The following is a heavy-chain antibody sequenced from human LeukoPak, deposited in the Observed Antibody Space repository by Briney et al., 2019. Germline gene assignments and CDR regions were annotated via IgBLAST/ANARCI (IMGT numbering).Heavy chain of an antibody. CDR1: GYTFTSYD. CDR2: MNPNSGNT. Sequence: VASVKVSCKASGYTFTSYDINWVRQATGQGLEWMGWMNPNSGNTGYAQKFQGRVTITRNTSISTAYMELSSLRSEDTAVYYCARGISRQRAEDTGVYYYYMDVWGKGTTVTVSS. D-gene: IGHD6-25*01. CDR3: ARGISRQRAEDTGVYYYYMDV. J-gene: IGHJ6*03. V-gene: IGHV1-8*03.